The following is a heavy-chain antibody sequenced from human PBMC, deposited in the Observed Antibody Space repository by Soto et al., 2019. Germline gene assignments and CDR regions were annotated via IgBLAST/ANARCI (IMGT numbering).Heavy chain of an antibody. CDR2: INAGNGNT. CDR1: GYTFTSYA. Sequence: ASVKVSCKASGYTFTSYAMHWVRQAPGQRLEWMGWINAGNGNTKYSQKFQGRVTITRDTSASTAYMELSSLRSEDTAVYYCARDLIRAPVVVITCPDYWGQGTLVTVSS. CDR3: ARDLIRAPVVVITCPDY. J-gene: IGHJ4*02. V-gene: IGHV1-3*01. D-gene: IGHD3-22*01.